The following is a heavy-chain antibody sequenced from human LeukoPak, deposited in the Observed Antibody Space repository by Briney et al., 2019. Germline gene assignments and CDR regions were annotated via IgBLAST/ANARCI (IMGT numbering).Heavy chain of an antibody. CDR3: ARAGYPLLYYYYGMDV. J-gene: IGHJ6*02. Sequence: ETLSLTCAVYGGSFSGYYWSWIRQPPGKGLEWIGEINHSGSTNYNPSLKSRVTISVDTSRNQFSLKLSSVTAADTAVYYCARAGYPLLYYYYGMDVWGQGTTVTVSS. CDR1: GGSFSGYY. V-gene: IGHV4-34*01. D-gene: IGHD5-18*01. CDR2: INHSGST.